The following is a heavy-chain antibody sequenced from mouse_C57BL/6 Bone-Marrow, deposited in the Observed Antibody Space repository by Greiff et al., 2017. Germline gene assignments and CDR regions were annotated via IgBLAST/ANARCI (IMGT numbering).Heavy chain of an antibody. Sequence: VQLMESGPELVKPGASVKLSCKASGYTFTSYEIQWVNQRPGQGLEWIGWIYPSDGCTKYNEKFKGKATLTVDTSSSTAYMELHSLTSEDSAVYYCARNYGNSYEYFDFWGKGTPVTVSS. CDR3: ARNYGNSYEYFDF. CDR1: GYTFTSYE. J-gene: IGHJ1*03. CDR2: IYPSDGCT. D-gene: IGHD1-1*01. V-gene: IGHV1-85*01.